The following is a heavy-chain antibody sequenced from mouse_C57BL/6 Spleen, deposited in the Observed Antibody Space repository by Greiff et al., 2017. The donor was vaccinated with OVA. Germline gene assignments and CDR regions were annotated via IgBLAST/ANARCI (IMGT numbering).Heavy chain of an antibody. CDR1: GYTFTSYW. CDR3: APIKNYAMDY. Sequence: VQLQQPGAELVKPGASVKLSCKASGYTFTSYWMHWVKQRPGQGLEWIGMIHPNSGSTNYNEKLKSKATLTVDKSSSTAYMQLSSLTSEDSAVYYCAPIKNYAMDYWGQGTSVTVSS. J-gene: IGHJ4*01. V-gene: IGHV1-64*01. CDR2: IHPNSGST.